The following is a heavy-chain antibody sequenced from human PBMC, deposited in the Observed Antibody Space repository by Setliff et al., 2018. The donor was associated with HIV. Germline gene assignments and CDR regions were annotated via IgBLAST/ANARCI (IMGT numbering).Heavy chain of an antibody. V-gene: IGHV4-59*11. D-gene: IGHD5-12*01. CDR3: ARVGHTRGYSGYDVYYYYMDV. J-gene: IGHJ6*03. CDR2: IMYNEGN. Sequence: SETLSLTCSVSGGSISSHYWGWIRQPPGRGLEWIGYIMYNEGNNFNPSLKSRVTISVDTSKNELSLRPSSVTAADSAVYYCARVGHTRGYSGYDVYYYYMDVWGEGTTVTVSS. CDR1: GGSISSHY.